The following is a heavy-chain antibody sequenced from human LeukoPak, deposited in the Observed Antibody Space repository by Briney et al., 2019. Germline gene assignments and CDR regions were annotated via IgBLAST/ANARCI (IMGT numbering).Heavy chain of an antibody. CDR2: IYTSGGT. D-gene: IGHD5-18*01. Sequence: SETLSLTCTVSGGSISSYYWSWIRQPAGKGLEWIGRIYTSGGTNYNPSLKSRVTISIDTSKNQFSLKLNSVTAADTAVYYCARDRGYSYAFDYWGQGTLVTVSS. CDR1: GGSISSYY. V-gene: IGHV4-4*07. CDR3: ARDRGYSYAFDY. J-gene: IGHJ4*02.